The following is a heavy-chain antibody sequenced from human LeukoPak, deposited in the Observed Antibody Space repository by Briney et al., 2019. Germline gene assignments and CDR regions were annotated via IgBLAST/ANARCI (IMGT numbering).Heavy chain of an antibody. J-gene: IGHJ4*02. CDR2: ISSSSSYI. CDR1: GFTFSSYS. Sequence: PGGSLRLSCAASGFTFSSYSMNWVRQAPGKGLEWVSSISSSSSYIYYADSVKGRFTVSRDNSQNTLYLQVSSLRAEDTAVYYCVQDTPGFRGDDFVYGGQGTLVTVSS. D-gene: IGHD3-16*01. CDR3: VQDTPGFRGDDFVY. V-gene: IGHV3-21*06.